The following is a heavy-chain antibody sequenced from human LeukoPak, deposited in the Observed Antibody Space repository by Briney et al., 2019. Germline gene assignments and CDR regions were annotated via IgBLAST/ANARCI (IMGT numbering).Heavy chain of an antibody. CDR3: ARAQGRLVPPAY. CDR1: GGTFSGYF. CDR2: INNSGGT. D-gene: IGHD6-19*01. Sequence: SETLSLTCAGSGGTFSGYFWSWIRQPPGKGLEWIGEINNSGGTNYNPSLKSRVTISADTSKKQFSLKLRSVTAADTAVYYCARAQGRLVPPAYWGQGTLVTVSS. V-gene: IGHV4-34*01. J-gene: IGHJ4*02.